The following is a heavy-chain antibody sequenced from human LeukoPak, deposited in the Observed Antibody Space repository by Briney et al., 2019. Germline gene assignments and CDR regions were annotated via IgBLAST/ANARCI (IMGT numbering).Heavy chain of an antibody. CDR2: INHSGST. CDR3: ARNDYVWGSYRLNWFDP. CDR1: GGSISSYY. Sequence: SETLSLTCTVSGGSISSYYWSWIRQPPGKGLEWIGEINHSGSTNYNPSLKSRVTISVDTSKNQFSLKLSSVTAADTAVYYCARNDYVWGSYRLNWFDPWGQGTLVTVSS. D-gene: IGHD3-16*02. V-gene: IGHV4-34*01. J-gene: IGHJ5*02.